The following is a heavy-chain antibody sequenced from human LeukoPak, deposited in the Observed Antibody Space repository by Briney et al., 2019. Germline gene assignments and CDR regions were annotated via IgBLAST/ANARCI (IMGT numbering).Heavy chain of an antibody. J-gene: IGHJ4*02. Sequence: GGSLRLSCAASGFTVSSNYMSWVRQAPGQGLEWVSVIYSGGSTYYADSVKGRFTISRDNSKSTLYIQMNSLRAEDTAVYYCARAKPKNMVRGLIMRRESRYYFNYWGQGTLVTVSS. V-gene: IGHV3-53*01. D-gene: IGHD3-10*01. CDR2: IYSGGST. CDR3: ARAKPKNMVRGLIMRRESRYYFNY. CDR1: GFTVSSNY.